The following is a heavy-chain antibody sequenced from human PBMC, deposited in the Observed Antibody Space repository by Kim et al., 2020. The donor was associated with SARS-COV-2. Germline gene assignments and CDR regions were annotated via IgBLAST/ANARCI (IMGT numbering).Heavy chain of an antibody. CDR2: INHSGST. CDR3: ARARITMIVGGPYGMDV. CDR1: GGSFSGYY. J-gene: IGHJ6*02. Sequence: SETLSLTCAVYGGSFSGYYWSWIRQPPGKGLEWIGEINHSGSTNYNPSLKSRVTISVDTSKNQFSLKLSSVTAADTAVYYCARARITMIVGGPYGMDVWGQGTTVTVSS. D-gene: IGHD3-22*01. V-gene: IGHV4-34*01.